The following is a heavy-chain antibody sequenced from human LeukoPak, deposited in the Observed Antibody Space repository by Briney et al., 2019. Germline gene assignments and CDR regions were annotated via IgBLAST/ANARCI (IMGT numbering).Heavy chain of an antibody. CDR3: ARAPLSLGKAASLDY. Sequence: GGSLRLSCAASGFTFSSYSMNWVRQAPGKGLEWVSSISSSSSYIYYADSVKGRFTISRDNAKNSLYLQMNSLRAEDTAVYYCARAPLSLGKAASLDYWGQGTLVTVSS. V-gene: IGHV3-21*01. J-gene: IGHJ4*02. CDR2: ISSSSSYI. CDR1: GFTFSSYS. D-gene: IGHD6-13*01.